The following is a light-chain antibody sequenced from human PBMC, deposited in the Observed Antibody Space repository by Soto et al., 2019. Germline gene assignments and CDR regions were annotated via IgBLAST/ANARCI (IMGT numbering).Light chain of an antibody. J-gene: IGKJ1*01. Sequence: EIVMTQSPATLSVSPWERATLSCRASQSVSSDLVWYQQKPGQAPRLLIYDASNRATGIPARFSGSGSGTDFTLTISSLEPEDFAVYYCQQRSNWLWTFGQGTKVDIK. CDR1: QSVSSD. V-gene: IGKV3-11*01. CDR2: DAS. CDR3: QQRSNWLWT.